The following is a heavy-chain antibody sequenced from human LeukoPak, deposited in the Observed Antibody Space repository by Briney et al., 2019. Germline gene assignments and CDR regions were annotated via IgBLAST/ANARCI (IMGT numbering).Heavy chain of an antibody. V-gene: IGHV4-39*01. CDR3: ARRAQSTGNWFDP. Sequence: SETLSLTCAVSGASISRTTYFWGWIHQPPGKGLEWIGSIYYSGSTYYNPSLKSRVTISLDMSKNQFSLNLNSVTAADTAVYFCARRAQSTGNWFDPWGQGTLVTVSS. CDR2: IYYSGST. D-gene: IGHD2-2*01. CDR1: GASISRTTYF. J-gene: IGHJ5*02.